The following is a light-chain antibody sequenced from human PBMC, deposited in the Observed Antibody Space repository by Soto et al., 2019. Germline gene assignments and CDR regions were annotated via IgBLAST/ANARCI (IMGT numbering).Light chain of an antibody. CDR1: QSVSSN. J-gene: IGKJ1*01. Sequence: EVVMTQSPATLSLSPGERATLSCRASQSVSSNLAWYQQKPGQAPRLLIYGASTRATGIPARFSGSGSGTEFTLTISSLQSEDSAVYSCQQYHEWWTFGQGTKVEIK. V-gene: IGKV3-15*01. CDR3: QQYHEWWT. CDR2: GAS.